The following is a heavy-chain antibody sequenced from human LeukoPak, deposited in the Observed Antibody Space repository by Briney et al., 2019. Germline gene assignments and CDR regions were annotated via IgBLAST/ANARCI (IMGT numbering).Heavy chain of an antibody. CDR3: ARDGAGYCSGGSCSAYCGGDCSGAFDI. D-gene: IGHD2-15*01. V-gene: IGHV3-53*01. J-gene: IGHJ3*02. Sequence: GGSLRLSCAASRFTVSSNYMSWARQAPGKGLEWVSVVYSGGSTYYADSVKGRFTISRDNSKNTLYLQMNSLRAEDTAVYYCARDGAGYCSGGSCSAYCGGDCSGAFDIWGQGTMVTVSS. CDR1: RFTVSSNY. CDR2: VYSGGST.